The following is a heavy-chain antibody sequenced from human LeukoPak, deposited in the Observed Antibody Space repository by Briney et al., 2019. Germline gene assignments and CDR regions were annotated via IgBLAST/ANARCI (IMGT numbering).Heavy chain of an antibody. CDR1: GFSFSVYW. CDR3: ARDGNHAFDI. D-gene: IGHD1-14*01. V-gene: IGHV3-21*01. J-gene: IGHJ3*02. CDR2: ISSSSSYI. Sequence: GGSLRLSCAASGFSFSVYWMHWVRQAPGKGLEWVSSISSSSSYIYYADSVKGRFTISRDNAKNSLYLQMNSLRAEDTAVYYCARDGNHAFDIWGQGTMVTVS.